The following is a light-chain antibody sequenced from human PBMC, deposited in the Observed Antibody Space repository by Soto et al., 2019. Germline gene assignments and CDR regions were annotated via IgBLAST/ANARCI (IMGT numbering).Light chain of an antibody. CDR2: DIT. CDR1: SSDVGYYNY. Sequence: SVLTKPASVSRSPGQSITISCTGTSSDVGYYNYVSWYQQRPGKAPKLMLYDITTRPSGVSYRFSGSKSGNTASLTISGLQAEDEADYYCTSYTSSNTYVFGTGTKVTVL. V-gene: IGLV2-14*01. CDR3: TSYTSSNTYV. J-gene: IGLJ1*01.